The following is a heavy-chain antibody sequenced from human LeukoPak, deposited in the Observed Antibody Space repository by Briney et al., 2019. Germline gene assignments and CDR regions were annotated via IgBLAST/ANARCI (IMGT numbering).Heavy chain of an antibody. Sequence: GGSLRLSCAASGFTFSSYSMNWVCQAPGKGLEWVSSISSSSSYIYYADSVKGRFTISRDNAKNSLYLQMNSLRAEDTAVYYCARDEMATRPLDYWGQGTLVTVSS. CDR1: GFTFSSYS. J-gene: IGHJ4*02. CDR2: ISSSSSYI. D-gene: IGHD5-12*01. V-gene: IGHV3-21*01. CDR3: ARDEMATRPLDY.